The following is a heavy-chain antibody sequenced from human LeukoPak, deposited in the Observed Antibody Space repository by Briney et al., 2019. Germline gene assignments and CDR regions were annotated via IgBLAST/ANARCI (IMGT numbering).Heavy chain of an antibody. J-gene: IGHJ5*02. CDR2: ISGDGDTT. V-gene: IGHV3-43*02. Sequence: GGSLRLSCAASGFTFDDYAMHWVRHPPGKGLEWLSLISGDGDTTYYAHSVKGRFTISRDNSKNTLYVQMNSLRTEDTALYYCAKDGGNIYNWFDPWGQGTLVTVSS. D-gene: IGHD3-16*01. CDR3: AKDGGNIYNWFDP. CDR1: GFTFDDYA.